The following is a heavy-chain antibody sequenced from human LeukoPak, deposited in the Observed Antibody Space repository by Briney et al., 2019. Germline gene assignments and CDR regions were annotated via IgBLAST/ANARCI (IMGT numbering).Heavy chain of an antibody. D-gene: IGHD3-10*01. CDR1: GGSISSYY. CDR2: VYDSGST. CDR3: ARVEEGYGSGRRENYYYYYMDV. V-gene: IGHV4-59*01. J-gene: IGHJ6*03. Sequence: SETLSLTCIVSGGSISSYYWSWIRQPPGKGLEWIGFVYDSGSTNYNPSLKSRVTISVDTSKKQFSLKLSSGTAADTAVYYCARVEEGYGSGRRENYYYYYMDVWGKGTTVTISS.